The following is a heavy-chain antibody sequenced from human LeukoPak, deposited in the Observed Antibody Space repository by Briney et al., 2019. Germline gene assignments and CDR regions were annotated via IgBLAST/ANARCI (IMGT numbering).Heavy chain of an antibody. CDR1: GFTFSSYA. CDR2: IYYSGST. J-gene: IGHJ4*02. CDR3: ARFNRYWYCSGGSCYGFDY. V-gene: IGHV4-38-2*01. Sequence: PGGSLRLSCAASGFTFSSYAMSWVRQAPGKGLEWIGSIYYSGSTYYNPSLKSRVTISVDTSKNQFSLKLSSVTAADTAVYYCARFNRYWYCSGGSCYGFDYWGQGTLVTVSS. D-gene: IGHD2-15*01.